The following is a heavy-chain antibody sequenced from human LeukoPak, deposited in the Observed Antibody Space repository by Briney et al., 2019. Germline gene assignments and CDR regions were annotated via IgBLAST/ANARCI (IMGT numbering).Heavy chain of an antibody. V-gene: IGHV1-69*05. J-gene: IGHJ4*02. CDR2: IIPIFGTA. D-gene: IGHD4-23*01. CDR1: GGTFSSYA. CDR3: ARGHGGNFMPFDY. Sequence: ASVKVSCKASGGTFSSYAISWVRQAPGQGLEWMGGIIPIFGTANYAQKFQGRVTITTDESTSTAYMELSSLRSEDTAVYYCARGHGGNFMPFDYWGQGTLVTVPS.